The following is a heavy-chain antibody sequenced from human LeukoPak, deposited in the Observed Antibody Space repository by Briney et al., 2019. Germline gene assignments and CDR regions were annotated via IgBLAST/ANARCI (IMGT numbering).Heavy chain of an antibody. CDR3: ARQSPLYSSSWFPYFDY. CDR1: GFTFSSYG. Sequence: GGSLRLSCAASGFTFSSYGMHWVRQAPDKGLEWVAFIRYDGSNKYYADSVKGRFTISRDNSKNTLYLQMNSLRAEDTAVYYCARQSPLYSSSWFPYFDYWGQGTLVTVSS. D-gene: IGHD6-13*01. CDR2: IRYDGSNK. J-gene: IGHJ4*02. V-gene: IGHV3-30*02.